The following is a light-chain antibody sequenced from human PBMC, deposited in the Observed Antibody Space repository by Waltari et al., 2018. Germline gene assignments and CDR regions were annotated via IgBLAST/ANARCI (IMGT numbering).Light chain of an antibody. V-gene: IGKV1-8*01. CDR3: QQYYSYPRT. J-gene: IGKJ1*01. CDR1: QGISSY. Sequence: AIRMTQSPSSLSASTGVSVTFTCRASQGISSYLAWYQQKPGKAPKLLIYAASTLQSGVPSRFSGSGSGTDFTLTISCLQSEDFATYYCQQYYSYPRTFGQGTKVEIK. CDR2: AAS.